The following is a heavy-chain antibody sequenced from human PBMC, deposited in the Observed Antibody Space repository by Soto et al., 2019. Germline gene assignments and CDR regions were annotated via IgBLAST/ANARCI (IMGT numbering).Heavy chain of an antibody. Sequence: QVQLVQSGAAVKKPGASVKVSCKASGYTFTSYGITWVRQAPGQGLEWMGWIGAYNGNTNHAQKLQGRVTMTTDTTTSTADMELRSRRSDDTAVYYWAKDPPPPRQWCQEPLVAVSS. CDR2: IGAYNGNT. V-gene: IGHV1-18*01. J-gene: IGHJ4*02. CDR3: AKDPPPPRQ. CDR1: GYTFTSYG.